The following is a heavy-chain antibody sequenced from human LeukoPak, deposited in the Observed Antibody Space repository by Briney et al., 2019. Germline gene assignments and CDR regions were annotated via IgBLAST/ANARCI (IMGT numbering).Heavy chain of an antibody. CDR1: GVSISSYY. CDR3: ASGGNLWSGYYGWFDP. J-gene: IGHJ5*02. V-gene: IGHV4-59*01. D-gene: IGHD3-3*01. Sequence: SETLSLTCTVSGVSISSYYWSWIRQPPGKGLEWIGYIYYSGSTNYNPSLKSRVTISVDTSKNQFSLKLSSVTAADTAVYYCASGGNLWSGYYGWFDPWGQGTLVTVSS. CDR2: IYYSGST.